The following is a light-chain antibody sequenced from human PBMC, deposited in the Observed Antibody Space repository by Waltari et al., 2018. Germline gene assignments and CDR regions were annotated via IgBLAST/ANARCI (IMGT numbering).Light chain of an antibody. Sequence: EIVLTQSPATLSLSPGETATLSCRASQSVGSSLAWYQQKPGQAPRLLSYDASKRATGIPARFSGSGSGTDFTLTISSLESEDFAVYYCRQRTNWPPIFSFGPGTKVDIK. CDR1: QSVGSS. CDR3: RQRTNWPPIFS. J-gene: IGKJ3*01. CDR2: DAS. V-gene: IGKV3-11*01.